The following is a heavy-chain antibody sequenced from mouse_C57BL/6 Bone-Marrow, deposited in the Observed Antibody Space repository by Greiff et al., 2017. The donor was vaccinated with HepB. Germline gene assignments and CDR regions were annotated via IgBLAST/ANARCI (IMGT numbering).Heavy chain of an antibody. D-gene: IGHD2-1*01. V-gene: IGHV1-76*01. CDR3: ARSALLWYLYY. CDR1: GYTFTDYY. J-gene: IGHJ2*01. Sequence: VQLVESGAELVRPGASVKLSCKASGYTFTDYYINWVKQRPGQGLEWIARIYPGSGNTYYNEKFKGKATLTAEKSSSTAYMQLSSLTSEDSAVYFCARSALLWYLYYWGQGTTLTVSS. CDR2: IYPGSGNT.